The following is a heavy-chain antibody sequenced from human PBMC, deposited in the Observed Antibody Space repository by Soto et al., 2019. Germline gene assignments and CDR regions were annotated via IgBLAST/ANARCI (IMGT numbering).Heavy chain of an antibody. Sequence: GSXRLSCAASGXTFSNYAMTWVRQXXGXGLEWLSGISGSGGRSYYSDSVKGRFTISRDNSKSTLYLQMNSLRAEDTAVYFCAKAYFVWSSEQPYYFDYWGQGTLVTVSS. J-gene: IGHJ4*02. CDR2: ISGSGGRS. CDR1: GXTFSNYA. V-gene: IGHV3-23*01. CDR3: AKAYFVWSSEQPYYFDY. D-gene: IGHD3-16*01.